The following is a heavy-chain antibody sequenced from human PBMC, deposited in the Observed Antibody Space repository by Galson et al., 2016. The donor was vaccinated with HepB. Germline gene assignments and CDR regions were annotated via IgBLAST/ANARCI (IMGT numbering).Heavy chain of an antibody. V-gene: IGHV3-23*01. Sequence: LRLSCAASGFPFGSYAMSWVRQAPGQGLEWVSAISGSGFNTYYADSVKSRFTISRDHSKNTLYLQMNSLRAEDTAVYYCARGDYGAYSPFGMDVWGQGTTVTVSS. D-gene: IGHD4-17*01. CDR3: ARGDYGAYSPFGMDV. CDR1: GFPFGSYA. CDR2: ISGSGFNT. J-gene: IGHJ6*02.